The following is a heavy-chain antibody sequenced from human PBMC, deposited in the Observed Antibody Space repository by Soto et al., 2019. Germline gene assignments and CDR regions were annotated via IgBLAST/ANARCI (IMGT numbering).Heavy chain of an antibody. D-gene: IGHD3-16*01. CDR2: IIPVLGIA. Sequence: QVQLVQSGAEVKKPGSSVKFSCHASGGTFISYTICWVRQAPGQGLEWMGRIIPVLGIANYAQKCQGRVTITADTSTRTAYMELSSLRSEETAVYYCSREGEGTLDYWGQGTLVTVSS. CDR3: SREGEGTLDY. CDR1: GGTFISYT. J-gene: IGHJ4*02. V-gene: IGHV1-69*02.